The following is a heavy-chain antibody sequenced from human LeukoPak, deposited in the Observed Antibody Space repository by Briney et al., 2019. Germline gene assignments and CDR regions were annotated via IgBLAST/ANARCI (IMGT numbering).Heavy chain of an antibody. CDR3: ARWIQLWWTSYFDY. CDR2: IYYSGST. D-gene: IGHD5-18*01. CDR1: GGSISSSSYY. V-gene: IGHV4-39*01. Sequence: SETLSLTCTVSGGSISSSSYYWGWIRQPPGKGLERIGSIYYSGSTYYNPSLKSRVTISVDTSKNQFSLKLSSVTAADTAVYYCARWIQLWWTSYFDYWGQGTLVTVSS. J-gene: IGHJ4*02.